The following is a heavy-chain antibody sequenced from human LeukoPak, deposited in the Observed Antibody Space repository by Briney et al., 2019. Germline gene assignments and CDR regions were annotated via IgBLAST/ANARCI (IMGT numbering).Heavy chain of an antibody. J-gene: IGHJ3*01. CDR3: ARDTPGSQDAFDL. V-gene: IGHV6-1*01. D-gene: IGHD1-1*01. Sequence: SQTLSLTCVISGDSVSSNNVAWNWLRQSPSRGLEWLGRTYYRSKWYNDYAVSMKGRITINPDTSKNQFSLQLKSVTPEDTAMYYCARDTPGSQDAFDLWGQGTMVVVSS. CDR2: TYYRSKWYN. CDR1: GDSVSSNNVA.